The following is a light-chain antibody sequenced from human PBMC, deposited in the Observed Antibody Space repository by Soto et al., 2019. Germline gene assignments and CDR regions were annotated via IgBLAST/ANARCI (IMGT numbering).Light chain of an antibody. V-gene: IGLV1-40*01. CDR1: SSNNGAGYD. J-gene: IGLJ1*01. Sequence: QSALTQPPSVSVAPGQRVTISCTGSSSNNGAGYDVHWYQQLPGTAPKLLIYDNNNRPSGVPDRFSGSKSGTSASLAITGLQAEDEADYYCQSYDRSLSGSRVFGTGTKVTVL. CDR2: DNN. CDR3: QSYDRSLSGSRV.